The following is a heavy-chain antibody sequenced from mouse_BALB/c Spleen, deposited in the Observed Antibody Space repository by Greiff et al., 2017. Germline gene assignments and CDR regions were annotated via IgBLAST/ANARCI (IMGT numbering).Heavy chain of an antibody. V-gene: IGHV1S81*02. CDR3: ARRAARDTFDY. D-gene: IGHD3-1*01. CDR1: GYTFTSYW. J-gene: IGHJ2*01. Sequence: QVQLKQPGAELVKPGASVKLSCKASGYTFTSYWMHWVKQRPGQGLEWIGEINPSNGRTNYNEKFKSKATLTVDKSSSTAYMQLSSLTSEDSAVYYCARRAARDTFDYWGQGTTLTVSS. CDR2: INPSNGRT.